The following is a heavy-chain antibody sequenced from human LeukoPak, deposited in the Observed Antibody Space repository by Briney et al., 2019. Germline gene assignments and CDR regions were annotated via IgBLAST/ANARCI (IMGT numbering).Heavy chain of an antibody. J-gene: IGHJ4*02. D-gene: IGHD1-26*01. CDR2: IKQDGSEK. V-gene: IGHV3-7*01. CDR1: GFTFSRYW. CDR3: ARLYSVGLEYYFDY. Sequence: GGSLRLSCAASGFTFSRYWMSWVRQAPGKGLEWVANIKQDGSEKYYVDSVKGRFTISRDNAKNSLYLQMNSLRAEDTAVYYCARLYSVGLEYYFDYWGQGTLVTVSS.